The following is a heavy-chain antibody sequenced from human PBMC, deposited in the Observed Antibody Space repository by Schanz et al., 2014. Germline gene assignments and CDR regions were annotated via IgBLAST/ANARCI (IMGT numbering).Heavy chain of an antibody. CDR2: ISGSGDHT. J-gene: IGHJ4*02. Sequence: EVQLLESGGGLVQPGGSLRLSCAASGFTFSSYAMSWVRQAPGKGLEWVSAISGSGDHTHYADSVKGRFTISRDTSGNTLYLQMNSLTGEDTAVYYCAKDGVPSPWVCFGGYCYSGGADYWGQGTLVTVSS. CDR1: GFTFSSYA. V-gene: IGHV3-23*01. CDR3: AKDGVPSPWVCFGGYCYSGGADY. D-gene: IGHD2-21*02.